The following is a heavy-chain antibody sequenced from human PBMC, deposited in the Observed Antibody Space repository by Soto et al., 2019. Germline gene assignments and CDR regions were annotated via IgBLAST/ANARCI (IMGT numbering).Heavy chain of an antibody. CDR1: GFTFSSYA. Sequence: QVQLVESGGGVVQPGRSLRLSCAASGFTFSSYAMHWVRQAPGKGLEWVAVISYDGSNKYYADSVKGRFTISRDNSKNTLYLQMNSLRAEDTAVYYCARDRDVFYYFDYWGQGTLVTVSS. CDR2: ISYDGSNK. J-gene: IGHJ4*02. V-gene: IGHV3-30-3*01. CDR3: ARDRDVFYYFDY.